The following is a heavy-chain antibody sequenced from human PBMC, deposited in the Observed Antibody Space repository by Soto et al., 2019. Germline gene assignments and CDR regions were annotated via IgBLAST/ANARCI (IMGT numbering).Heavy chain of an antibody. CDR3: ARSGSSSWYSSWFDP. J-gene: IGHJ5*02. D-gene: IGHD6-13*01. CDR1: GFTVSSNY. Sequence: GGSLRLSCAASGFTVSSNYMSWVRQAPGKGLEWVSVIYSDGTTYYVDSVKGRFTISRDTSKNTLYLQMNSLRAEDTAVYYCARSGSSSWYSSWFDPWGQGTLVTVSS. CDR2: IYSDGTT. V-gene: IGHV3-53*05.